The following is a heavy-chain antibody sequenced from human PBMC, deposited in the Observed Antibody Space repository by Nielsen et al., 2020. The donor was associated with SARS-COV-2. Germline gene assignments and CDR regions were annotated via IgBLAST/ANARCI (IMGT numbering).Heavy chain of an antibody. J-gene: IGHJ3*02. Sequence: GESLKISCSGSGFTFSSFEMNWVRQAPEKGLEWVSYITSSGRSIYYADSVKGRFTISRDNAKNSLSLQMNSLRAEDTAVYYCARGPGGSGTKEAFDIWGQGTMVTVSS. CDR3: ARGPGGSGTKEAFDI. CDR2: ITSSGRSI. D-gene: IGHD3-10*01. CDR1: GFTFSSFE. V-gene: IGHV3-48*03.